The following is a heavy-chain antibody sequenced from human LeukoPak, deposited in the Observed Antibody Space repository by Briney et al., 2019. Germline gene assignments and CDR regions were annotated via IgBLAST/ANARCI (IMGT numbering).Heavy chain of an antibody. Sequence: GESLKISCKASGYSYTTYWIGWVRQMPGKGLEWMGIIFPGDSNIRYSPSFQGQVTISADKSITTAYLQWSSLRASDTAMYYCARPITFGGIIVRFDLWGQGTLVTASS. D-gene: IGHD3-16*02. CDR3: ARPITFGGIIVRFDL. CDR2: IFPGDSNI. CDR1: GYSYTTYW. V-gene: IGHV5-51*01. J-gene: IGHJ4*02.